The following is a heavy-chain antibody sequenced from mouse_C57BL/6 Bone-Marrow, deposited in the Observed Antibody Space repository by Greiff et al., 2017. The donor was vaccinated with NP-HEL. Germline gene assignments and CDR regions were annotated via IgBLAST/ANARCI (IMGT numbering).Heavy chain of an antibody. J-gene: IGHJ1*03. CDR3: ASCSTTVVADWDFDV. V-gene: IGHV1-69*01. Sequence: QVQLQQPGAELVMPGASVKLSCKASGYTFTSYWMHWVKQRPGQGLEWIGEIDPSDSYTNYNQKFKGKSTLTVDTSSSTAYMQLSSLTSEDSAVYYCASCSTTVVADWDFDVWGTGTTVTVSS. CDR2: IDPSDSYT. CDR1: GYTFTSYW. D-gene: IGHD1-1*01.